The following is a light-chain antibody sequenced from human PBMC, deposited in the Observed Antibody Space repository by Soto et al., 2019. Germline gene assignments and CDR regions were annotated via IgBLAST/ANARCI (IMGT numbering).Light chain of an antibody. J-gene: IGKJ2*01. CDR1: QTVSNNY. CDR3: QQYGSSPPYT. V-gene: IGKV3-20*01. CDR2: GSS. Sequence: EVVLTQSPGILSLSPGERATLSYRASQTVSNNYLAWYQQKPGQAPRLLIFGSSDRATGIPDRFSGSGSGTDFTLTISRLEPEDFAVYYCQQYGSSPPYTFGQGTKLEIK.